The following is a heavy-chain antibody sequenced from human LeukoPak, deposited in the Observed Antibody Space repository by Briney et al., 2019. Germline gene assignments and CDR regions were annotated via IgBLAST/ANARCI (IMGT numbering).Heavy chain of an antibody. J-gene: IGHJ5*02. CDR2: INPNSGGT. CDR3: AREPSKRGSSTSRAGAWFDP. D-gene: IGHD2-2*01. CDR1: GYTFTGYY. Sequence: ASVKVSCKASGYTFTGYYMHWVRQAPGQGLEWMGWINPNSGGTNYAQKFQGRVTMTRDTSISTAYMELSRLRSDDTAVYYCAREPSKRGSSTSRAGAWFDPWGQGTLVTVSS. V-gene: IGHV1-2*02.